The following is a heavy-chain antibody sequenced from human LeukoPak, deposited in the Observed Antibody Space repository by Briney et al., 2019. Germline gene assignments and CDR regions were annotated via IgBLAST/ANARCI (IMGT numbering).Heavy chain of an antibody. CDR1: GFTFSSYS. CDR3: ARTLNGGSCTH. J-gene: IGHJ4*02. D-gene: IGHD2-15*01. CDR2: ITTISFT. Sequence: GGSLRLSCAASGFTFSSYSMTWVRQAPGKGLDWVSSITTISFTYYADSVKGRSTISRDNARNSLYLQMNSLRAEDRAIYYCARTLNGGSCTHWGQGTLVTVAS. V-gene: IGHV3-21*06.